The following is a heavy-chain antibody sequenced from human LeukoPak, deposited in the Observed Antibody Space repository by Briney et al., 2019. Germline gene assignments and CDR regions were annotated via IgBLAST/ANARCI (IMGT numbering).Heavy chain of an antibody. Sequence: PGGSLRLSCAASGFTFSNYEMSWVRQAPGKGLEWVSYISSSDNSIYYADSVKGRFTISRDNAKNSLYLQMNSLRAEDTAVYYCARDTVAAGFDRWFDPWGQGTLVTVSS. CDR1: GFTFSNYE. D-gene: IGHD2-21*01. V-gene: IGHV3-48*03. CDR3: ARDTVAAGFDRWFDP. J-gene: IGHJ5*02. CDR2: ISSSDNSI.